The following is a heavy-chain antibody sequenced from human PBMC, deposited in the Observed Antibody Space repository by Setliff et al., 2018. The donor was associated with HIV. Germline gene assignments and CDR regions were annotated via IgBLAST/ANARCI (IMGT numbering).Heavy chain of an antibody. CDR2: ISGNGGNT. J-gene: IGHJ4*02. Sequence: GGSLRLSCSASGFSFSNYAMHWVRQAPGKGLEYVSAISGNGGNTYYTDSVKGRVSISRDNSKNTVDLHMNSLRTEDTAVYYCVRGSGYYYFDNWGQGALVTRLL. V-gene: IGHV3-64*04. CDR1: GFSFSNYA. CDR3: VRGSGYYYFDN. D-gene: IGHD3-22*01.